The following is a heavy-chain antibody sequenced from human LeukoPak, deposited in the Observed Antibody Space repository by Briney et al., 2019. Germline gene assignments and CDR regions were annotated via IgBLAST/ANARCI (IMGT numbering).Heavy chain of an antibody. CDR2: IRSKTYSGTT. CDR3: TRGPIQFDY. Sequence: GGSLRLSCTASGFTFGDNAMSWFRQAPGKGLEWVGFIRSKTYSGTTEYAASVTGRFTISRDDSKSVAFLQMSSLKSEDTAVYYCTRGPIQFDYWGQGTLVTVSS. J-gene: IGHJ4*02. CDR1: GFTFGDNA. D-gene: IGHD5-18*01. V-gene: IGHV3-49*03.